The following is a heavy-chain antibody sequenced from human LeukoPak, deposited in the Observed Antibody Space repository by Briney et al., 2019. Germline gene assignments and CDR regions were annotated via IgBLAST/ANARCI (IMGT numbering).Heavy chain of an antibody. CDR1: GFTFSSYG. D-gene: IGHD4-17*01. Sequence: GGSLRLSCAASGFTFSSYGMHWVRQAPGKGLEWVAVISYDGSNKYYADSVKGRFTISRDNSKNTLYLQMNSLRAEDTAVYYCAKSYGDYEPGGPYYCGMDVWGQGTTVTVSS. CDR3: AKSYGDYEPGGPYYCGMDV. CDR2: ISYDGSNK. J-gene: IGHJ6*02. V-gene: IGHV3-30*18.